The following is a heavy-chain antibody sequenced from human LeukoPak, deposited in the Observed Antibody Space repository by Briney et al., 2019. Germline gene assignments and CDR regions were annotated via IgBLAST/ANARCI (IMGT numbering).Heavy chain of an antibody. V-gene: IGHV1-69*01. CDR2: IIPIFGTA. J-gene: IGHJ3*02. CDR1: GGTFSSYA. D-gene: IGHD3-10*01. Sequence: GSSVKVSCKASGGTFSSYAISWVRQAPGQGLEWMGGIIPIFGTANYAQKFQGRVTITADESTSTAYMELSSLRSEDTAVYYCATALITMVRGVIITGKAFDIWGQGTMVTVSS. CDR3: ATALITMVRGVIITGKAFDI.